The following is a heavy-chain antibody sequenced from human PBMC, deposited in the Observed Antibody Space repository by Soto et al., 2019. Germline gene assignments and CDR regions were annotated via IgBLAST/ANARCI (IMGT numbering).Heavy chain of an antibody. CDR3: ARARRAPRPSAD. J-gene: IGHJ4*02. V-gene: IGHV4-34*01. CDR2: INHSGST. Sequence: QVQLQQWGAGLLKPSETLSLTCAVYGGSFSGYYWSWIRQPPGKGLEWIGEINHSGSTNYNPSLTGRFTISVYSSRNESYLRLSSGTAADPAVYSCARARRAPRPSADWGQGTLVTVSS. CDR1: GGSFSGYY. D-gene: IGHD6-6*01.